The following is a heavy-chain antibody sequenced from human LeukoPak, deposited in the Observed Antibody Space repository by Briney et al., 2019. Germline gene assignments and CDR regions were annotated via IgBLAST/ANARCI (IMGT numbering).Heavy chain of an antibody. J-gene: IGHJ4*02. CDR3: ARAIEVGAMTPFDY. Sequence: SETLSLTCTVSGGSISSSSYYWGWIRQPPGKGLEWIGTIYYTGNTYYTPSLKSRVTMSVDTSKNQFSLKLSSVTAADTAVYYCARAIEVGAMTPFDYWGQGTLVTVSS. D-gene: IGHD1-26*01. CDR1: GGSISSSSYY. V-gene: IGHV4-39*07. CDR2: IYYTGNT.